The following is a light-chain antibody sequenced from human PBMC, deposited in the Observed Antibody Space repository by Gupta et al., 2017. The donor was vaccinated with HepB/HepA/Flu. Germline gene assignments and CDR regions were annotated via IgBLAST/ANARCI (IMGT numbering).Light chain of an antibody. CDR2: WAS. CDR1: QSVLDTSNNYNY. Sequence: DIVTPQSPYSLAVSLGERATINCKSSQSVLDTSNNYNYLAWYQQRRGHPPRLLIYWASTRESGVPDRFSGSGSATHFTLTISSLQAEDVAVYSCQQSDSSPVTFGRGTTVAIK. CDR3: QQSDSSPVT. J-gene: IGKJ4*01. V-gene: IGKV4-1*01.